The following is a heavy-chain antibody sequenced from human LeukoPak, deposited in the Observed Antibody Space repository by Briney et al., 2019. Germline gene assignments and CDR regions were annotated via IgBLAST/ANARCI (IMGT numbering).Heavy chain of an antibody. CDR3: ARTPGDYDDY. V-gene: IGHV3-11*04. J-gene: IGHJ4*02. D-gene: IGHD2-15*01. CDR1: GFPFRDYF. Sequence: GGSLRLSCAASGFPFRDYFLRWIRQAPPKELDWVSYISSIYCTLSLADSVKGRFTISRDNAKNSLYLQMNSLRAEDTAVYYCARTPGDYDDYWGQGTLVTVSS. CDR2: ISSIYCTL.